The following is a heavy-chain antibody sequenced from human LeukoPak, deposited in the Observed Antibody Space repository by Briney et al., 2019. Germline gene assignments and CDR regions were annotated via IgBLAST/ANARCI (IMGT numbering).Heavy chain of an antibody. CDR1: GFTFSDYY. Sequence: GGSLRLSCAAAGFTFSDYYMSWIRQAPGRGRERVSYISSSGSTIYYADSVKGRFTLSRDNAKNSLYLQMNSLRAEDTAVYYCARDLYPMVRGVIYYYYYGMDVWGQGTTVTVSS. D-gene: IGHD3-10*01. CDR3: ARDLYPMVRGVIYYYYYGMDV. CDR2: ISSSGSTI. V-gene: IGHV3-11*01. J-gene: IGHJ6*02.